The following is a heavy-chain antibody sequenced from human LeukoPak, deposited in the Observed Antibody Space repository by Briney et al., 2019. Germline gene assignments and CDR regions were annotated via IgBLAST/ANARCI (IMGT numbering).Heavy chain of an antibody. J-gene: IGHJ3*02. CDR3: ARDSRAVGDAFDI. CDR2: ISTGSSYI. Sequence: KPGGSLRLSCAASGFTFSSCSIHWVRQAPGKGLEWVSSISTGSSYIYYADSVKGRFTIPRDNAKNSLHLQMNSLRVEDTAVYYCARDSRAVGDAFDIWGQGTMVTVSS. V-gene: IGHV3-21*01. D-gene: IGHD3-16*01. CDR1: GFTFSSCS.